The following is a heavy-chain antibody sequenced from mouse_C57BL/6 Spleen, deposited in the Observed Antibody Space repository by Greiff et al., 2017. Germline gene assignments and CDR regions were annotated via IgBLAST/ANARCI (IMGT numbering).Heavy chain of an antibody. V-gene: IGHV1-55*01. CDR1: GYTFTSYW. CDR2: IYPGSGST. J-gene: IGHJ4*01. D-gene: IGHD2-4*01. Sequence: QVQLQQPGAELVKPGASVKMSCKASGYTFTSYWITWVKQRPGQGLEWIGDIYPGSGSTNYNEKFKSKATLTVDTASSTAYMQLSSLTSEDSAVYYCARGDYDYAMDYWGQGTSVTVSS. CDR3: ARGDYDYAMDY.